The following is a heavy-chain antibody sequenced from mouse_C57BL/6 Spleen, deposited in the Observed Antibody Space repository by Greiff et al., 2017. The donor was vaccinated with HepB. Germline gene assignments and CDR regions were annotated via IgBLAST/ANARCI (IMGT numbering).Heavy chain of an antibody. V-gene: IGHV2-4*01. CDR1: GFSLTSYG. Sequence: VQLQQSGPGLVQPSQSLSITCTVSGFSLTSYGVHWVRQPPGKGLEWLGVIWSGGSTDYNAAFISRLSISKDNSKSQVFFKMNSLQADDTAIYYCAKWGHYYGSSDYAMDYWGQGTSVTVSS. D-gene: IGHD1-1*01. J-gene: IGHJ4*01. CDR3: AKWGHYYGSSDYAMDY. CDR2: IWSGGST.